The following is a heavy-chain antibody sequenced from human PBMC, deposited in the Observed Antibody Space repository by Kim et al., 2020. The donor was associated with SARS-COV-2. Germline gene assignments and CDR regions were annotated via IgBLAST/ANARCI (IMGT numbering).Heavy chain of an antibody. CDR3: ARDHYSSGWVYFDD. D-gene: IGHD6-19*01. V-gene: IGHV1-3*01. Sequence: SQNVQGRVTITRDTSASTAYMELSSLRSEDTAVYYCARDHYSSGWVYFDDWGQGTLVTVSS. J-gene: IGHJ4*02.